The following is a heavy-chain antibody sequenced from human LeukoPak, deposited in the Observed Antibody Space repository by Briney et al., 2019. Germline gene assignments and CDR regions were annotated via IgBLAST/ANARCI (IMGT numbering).Heavy chain of an antibody. D-gene: IGHD3-10*01. CDR3: ARGLLWFGELSHFDY. V-gene: IGHV1-2*04. CDR1: GYTFTGYY. CDR2: INPNSGGT. J-gene: IGHJ4*02. Sequence: ASVKVSCKASGYTFTGYYMHWVRQAPGQGLEWMGWINPNSGGTNYAQKFQGWVTMTRDTSISTAYMELSRLRSDDTAVYYCARGLLWFGELSHFDYWGQGTLVTVSS.